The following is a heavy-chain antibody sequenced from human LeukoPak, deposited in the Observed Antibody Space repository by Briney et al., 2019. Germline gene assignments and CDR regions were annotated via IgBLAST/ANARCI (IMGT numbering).Heavy chain of an antibody. CDR3: AKESGKFDY. Sequence: GGSLRLSCVASGLPIADFAMHWVRQAPGKGLEWVSLISGDGASTFYADSVKGRFSISRDNSKNSLYLEMNSLRTEDAAMYYCAKESGKFDYWGQGTLVAVSS. CDR1: GLPIADFA. CDR2: ISGDGAST. J-gene: IGHJ4*02. V-gene: IGHV3-43*02.